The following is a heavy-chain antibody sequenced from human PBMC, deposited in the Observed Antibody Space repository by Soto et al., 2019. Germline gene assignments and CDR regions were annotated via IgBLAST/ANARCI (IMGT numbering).Heavy chain of an antibody. J-gene: IGHJ5*02. CDR2: IYYSGST. Sequence: SETLSLTCIVSGGSISSSIYYWGWIRQPPGKGLEWIGSIYYSGSTYYNPSLKRRVTISVDTSKNQFSLKLRSVTAADTAVFYCARNRARNWFDPWGQGTMVTVSS. D-gene: IGHD6-6*01. CDR1: GGSISSSIYY. V-gene: IGHV4-39*01. CDR3: ARNRARNWFDP.